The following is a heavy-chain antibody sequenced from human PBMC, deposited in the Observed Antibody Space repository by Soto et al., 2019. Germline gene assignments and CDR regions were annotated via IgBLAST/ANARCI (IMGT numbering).Heavy chain of an antibody. Sequence: QITLKESGPMRVKPTQTLTLTCTFSGFSLSTSGVGVGWIRQPPGKALEWLAFIYWDDDKRYSPTLKSRLTSTKDTSKNQLVLKKTDMDPVDTARNYCAHRHPLDRYWGGGYFDYWGEGTLVTVSS. J-gene: IGHJ4*02. D-gene: IGHD2-8*02. V-gene: IGHV2-5*02. CDR2: IYWDDDK. CDR1: GFSLSTSGVG. CDR3: AHRHPLDRYWGGGYFDY.